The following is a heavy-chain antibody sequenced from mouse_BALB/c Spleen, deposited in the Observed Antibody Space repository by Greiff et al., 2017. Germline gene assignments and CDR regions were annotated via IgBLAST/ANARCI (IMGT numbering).Heavy chain of an antibody. J-gene: IGHJ4*01. V-gene: IGHV1-80*01. D-gene: IGHD1-1*01. Sequence: VQLQQSGAELVRPGSSVKISCKASGYAFSSYWMNWVKQRPGQGLEWIGQIYPGDGDTNYNGKFKGKATLTADKSSSTAYMQLSSLTSEDSAVYVCANYYGSSTSMDYWGQGTSVTVAS. CDR2: IYPGDGDT. CDR3: ANYYGSSTSMDY. CDR1: GYAFSSYW.